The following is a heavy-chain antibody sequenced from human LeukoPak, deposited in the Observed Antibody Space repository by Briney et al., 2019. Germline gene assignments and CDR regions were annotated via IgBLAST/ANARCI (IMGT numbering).Heavy chain of an antibody. D-gene: IGHD2-2*02. CDR2: VKRTTDGGTT. CDR1: GFTFSNAW. V-gene: IGHV3-15*01. J-gene: IGHJ4*02. CDR3: TKDVPGAIPADFDY. Sequence: PGGSLRLSCAASGFTFSNAWMSWVRQTPGKGLEWVGRVKRTTDGGTTDYAAPVKDRFTVSRDDSKNTVYLQMNSLKIEDTGVYYCTKDVPGAIPADFDYWGQGTLVTVSS.